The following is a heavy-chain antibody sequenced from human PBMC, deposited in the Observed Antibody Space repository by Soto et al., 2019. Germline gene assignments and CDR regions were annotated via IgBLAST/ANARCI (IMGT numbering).Heavy chain of an antibody. CDR3: ARACITGTTSGMDV. D-gene: IGHD1-7*01. V-gene: IGHV1-69*13. J-gene: IGHJ6*02. Sequence: SVKVSCKDSGGTFSSYAISWVRQAPGQGLEWMGGITPIYRTANYAQESHGRVTITVEESKSTAYMELSRLRYENTAVYYCARACITGTTSGMDVWGQGTTVTVSS. CDR1: GGTFSSYA. CDR2: ITPIYRTA.